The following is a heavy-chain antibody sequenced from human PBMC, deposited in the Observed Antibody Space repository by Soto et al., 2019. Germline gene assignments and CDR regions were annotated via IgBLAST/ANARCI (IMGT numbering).Heavy chain of an antibody. D-gene: IGHD2-21*02. CDR3: ASVVVTGIAGFDY. CDR1: GGSISSAGYY. Sequence: SETLSLTCTVSGGSISSAGYYWSWIRQHPGKGLEWIGYIYYSGNTYYNPSLKSRVTISVDTSKNQFSLKLSSVTAADTAVYYCASVVVTGIAGFDYWGQGTLVTVSS. J-gene: IGHJ4*02. V-gene: IGHV4-31*03. CDR2: IYYSGNT.